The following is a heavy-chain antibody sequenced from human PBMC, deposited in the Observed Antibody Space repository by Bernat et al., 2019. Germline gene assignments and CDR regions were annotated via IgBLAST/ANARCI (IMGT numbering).Heavy chain of an antibody. J-gene: IGHJ6*03. V-gene: IGHV2-70*01. Sequence: QVTLRESCPALVKPTQTLTLTCTFSGFSLSTSGMCVSWIRQPPGNALEWLALIDWDDDKYYSTSLKTRLTISKETSKNLLVLTMTNMDPVDTATYYCERISYDFWSDYYMDVWGKGTTVTVSS. D-gene: IGHD3-3*01. CDR3: ERISYDFWSDYYMDV. CDR2: IDWDDDK. CDR1: GFSLSTSGMC.